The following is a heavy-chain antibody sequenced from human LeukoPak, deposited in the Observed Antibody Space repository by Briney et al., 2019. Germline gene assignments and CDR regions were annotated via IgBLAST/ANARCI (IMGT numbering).Heavy chain of an antibody. CDR2: IYYSGST. CDR1: GGSISSGDYY. Sequence: SQTLSLTCTVSGGSISSGDYYWSWIRQPPGKGLEWIGYIYYSGSTYYNPSLKSRVTISVDTSKNQVSLKLSSVTAADTAVYYCARKISIEAAAAGTAEYFQHWGQGTLVTVSS. D-gene: IGHD6-13*01. CDR3: ARKISIEAAAAGTAEYFQH. V-gene: IGHV4-30-4*08. J-gene: IGHJ1*01.